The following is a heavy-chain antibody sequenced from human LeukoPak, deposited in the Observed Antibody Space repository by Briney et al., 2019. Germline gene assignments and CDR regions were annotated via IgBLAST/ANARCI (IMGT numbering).Heavy chain of an antibody. CDR1: GFTVSSYG. CDR2: IRYDGSNK. V-gene: IGHV3-30*02. Sequence: PGGSLRLSCAASGFTVSSYGMGSGRQAPGRGIEWGAFIRYDGSNKYYADSVKGRFTISRDNSKNTLYLQMNSLRAEDTAVYYCFTSHGPFDYWSQGTLVTVSS. D-gene: IGHD3-16*01. CDR3: FTSHGPFDY. J-gene: IGHJ4*02.